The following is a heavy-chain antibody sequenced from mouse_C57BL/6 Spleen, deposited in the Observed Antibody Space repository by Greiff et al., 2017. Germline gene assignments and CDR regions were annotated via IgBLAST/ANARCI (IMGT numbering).Heavy chain of an antibody. J-gene: IGHJ4*01. CDR2: ISYDGSN. Sequence: DVKLQESGPGLVKPSQSLSLTCSVTGYSITSGYYWNWIRQFPGNKLEWMGYISYDGSNNYNPSLKNRISITRDTSKNQFFLKLNSVTTEDTATYYCARRGNLYAMDYWGQGTSVTVSS. D-gene: IGHD2-1*01. V-gene: IGHV3-6*01. CDR3: ARRGNLYAMDY. CDR1: GYSITSGYY.